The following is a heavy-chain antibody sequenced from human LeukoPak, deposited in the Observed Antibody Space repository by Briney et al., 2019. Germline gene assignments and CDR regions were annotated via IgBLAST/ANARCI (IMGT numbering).Heavy chain of an antibody. V-gene: IGHV3-53*01. CDR1: GFSVSMKY. Sequence: PGESLRLSCAASGFSVSMKYMTWVRQAPGKGLEWVSAIFSGGTTYYADSVKGRFTVSRDNSKNMMYLQMNSLRAEDAAVYYCARFSGPGMQHYYMDVWGTGTTVTVSS. J-gene: IGHJ6*03. CDR3: ARFSGPGMQHYYMDV. D-gene: IGHD3-10*01. CDR2: IFSGGTT.